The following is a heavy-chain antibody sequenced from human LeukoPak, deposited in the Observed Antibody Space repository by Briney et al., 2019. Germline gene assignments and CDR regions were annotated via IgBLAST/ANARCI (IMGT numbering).Heavy chain of an antibody. CDR1: GFTFSSYG. D-gene: IGHD3-22*01. CDR3: AKKDYASSGYFDLDY. J-gene: IGHJ4*01. Sequence: GGSLRLSCAASGFTFSSYGMHWVRQAPGKGLEWVAFIRYDGSNKYYADSVKGRFTISRDNAKNTLYLQMNSLTAEDTAVYYCAKKDYASSGYFDLDYWGHGTLVTVSS. CDR2: IRYDGSNK. V-gene: IGHV3-30*02.